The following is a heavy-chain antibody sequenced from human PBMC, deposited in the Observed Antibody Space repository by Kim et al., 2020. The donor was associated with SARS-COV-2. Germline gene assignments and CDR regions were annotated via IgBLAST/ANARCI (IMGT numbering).Heavy chain of an antibody. V-gene: IGHV4-39*01. D-gene: IGHD6-13*01. CDR2: T. Sequence: TYYNPSLKRRLTLSAETSKNQFSVKLTSVTAADTAVFYCARHLRGSSWFDSWGQGTLVTVSS. CDR3: ARHLRGSSWFDS. J-gene: IGHJ5*01.